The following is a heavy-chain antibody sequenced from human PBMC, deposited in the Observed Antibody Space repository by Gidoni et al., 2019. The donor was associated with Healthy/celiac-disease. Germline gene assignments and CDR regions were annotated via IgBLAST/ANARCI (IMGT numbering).Heavy chain of an antibody. CDR1: GYSFTSYW. CDR2: IDPSDSYT. J-gene: IGHJ4*02. CDR3: ARQVITFGGVIDPFDY. Sequence: EVQLVQSGAEVKKPGESLRISCKGSGYSFTSYWISWVRQMPGKGLECMGRIDPSDSYTNYSPSFQCHVTISADKSISTAYLQWSSLKASDTAMYYCARQVITFGGVIDPFDYWGQGTLVTVSS. D-gene: IGHD3-16*02. V-gene: IGHV5-10-1*01.